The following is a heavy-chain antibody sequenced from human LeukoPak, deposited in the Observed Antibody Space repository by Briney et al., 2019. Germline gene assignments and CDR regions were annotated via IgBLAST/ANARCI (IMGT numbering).Heavy chain of an antibody. J-gene: IGHJ6*03. CDR1: GFTFSNYM. CDR3: ARKAVLTTYYYYYYMDV. D-gene: IGHD2-8*02. CDR2: ITSSGSYI. Sequence: GGSLRLSCAVSGFTFSNYMMNWVRQAPGKGLEWVSSITSSGSYIKYADSVKGRFTISRDNAKNSLYLQMNSLRAEDTAVYYCARKAVLTTYYYYYYMDVWGKGTTVTISS. V-gene: IGHV3-21*01.